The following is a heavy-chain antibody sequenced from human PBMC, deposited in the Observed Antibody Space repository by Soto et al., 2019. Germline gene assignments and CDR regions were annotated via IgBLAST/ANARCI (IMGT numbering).Heavy chain of an antibody. CDR1: GGSTSSGVYY. V-gene: IGHV4-31*03. CDR2: IYYSGST. J-gene: IGHJ5*02. D-gene: IGHD2-15*01. Sequence: SETLSLTCTVSGGSTSSGVYYWSGIRHHPGKGLEWIGYIYYSGSTYYNPSLKSRVTISVDTSKNQFSLKLSSVTAADTAVYYCAREPEYCSGGSCRAENWFDPWGQGTLVTVSS. CDR3: AREPEYCSGGSCRAENWFDP.